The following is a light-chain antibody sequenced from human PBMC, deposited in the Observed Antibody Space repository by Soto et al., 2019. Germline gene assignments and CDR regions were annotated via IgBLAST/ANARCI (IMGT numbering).Light chain of an antibody. J-gene: IGKJ1*01. CDR3: QQYNDWPPWT. V-gene: IGKV3-15*01. CDR1: QSVGSN. CDR2: DAS. Sequence: EIVMTQSPVTLSVSPGERATLSCRASQSVGSNLAWYQQKPGQAPRLLISDASTRATGIPARFSGSGSGTEFTLTISSLQSEDFAIYYCQQYNDWPPWTFGQGTKVEIK.